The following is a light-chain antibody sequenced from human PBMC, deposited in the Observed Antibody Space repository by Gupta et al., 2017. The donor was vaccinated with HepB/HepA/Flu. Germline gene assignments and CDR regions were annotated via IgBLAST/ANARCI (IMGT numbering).Light chain of an antibody. CDR3: QQSYNTPQA. J-gene: IGKJ1*01. CDR1: QTISIY. V-gene: IGKV1-39*01. Sequence: IQLTQYPSSLSASVGDRVTITCRASQTISIYLNWYQQKPGQAPKLLIYAASSLQSGVPSRFSGSGSGTEFTLTISSLQPEDFASYYCQQSYNTPQAFGQGTKVEIK. CDR2: AAS.